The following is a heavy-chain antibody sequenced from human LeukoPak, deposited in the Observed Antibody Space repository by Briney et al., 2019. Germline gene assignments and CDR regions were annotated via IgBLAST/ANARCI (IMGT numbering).Heavy chain of an antibody. CDR2: IIPIFGTA. J-gene: IGHJ4*02. CDR3: ARGQYDFWSPRGYFDY. CDR1: GGTFSSYA. D-gene: IGHD3-3*01. Sequence: SVKVSCKASGGTFSSYAISWVRQAPGQGLEWMGGIIPIFGTANYAQKFQGRVTITADESTSTAYMELSSLRSEDTAVYYCARGQYDFWSPRGYFDYWGQGTLVTVSS. V-gene: IGHV1-69*01.